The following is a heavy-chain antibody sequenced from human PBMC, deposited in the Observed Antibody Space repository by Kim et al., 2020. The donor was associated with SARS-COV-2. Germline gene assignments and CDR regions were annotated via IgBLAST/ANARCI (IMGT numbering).Heavy chain of an antibody. CDR1: GYSFTSYW. CDR2: IYPGDSDS. J-gene: IGHJ4*02. Sequence: GESLKISCKGSGYSFTSYWIGWVRQMPGKGLEWMGIIYPGDSDSRYSPSFQGQVTISADKSISTAYLQWSSLKASDTAMYYCARLFQWGSYGYGRPVVLVGPFDYWGQGTLVTVSS. CDR3: ARLFQWGSYGYGRPVVLVGPFDY. V-gene: IGHV5-51*01. D-gene: IGHD5-18*01.